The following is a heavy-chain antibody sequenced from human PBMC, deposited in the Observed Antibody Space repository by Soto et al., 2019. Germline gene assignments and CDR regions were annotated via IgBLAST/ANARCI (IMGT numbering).Heavy chain of an antibody. J-gene: IGHJ6*02. D-gene: IGHD5-12*01. Sequence: QVQLVQSGGEVKKPGASVKLSCTASGYTFTSYGISWVRQAPGQGLEWMGWISAYNGKTNYAQNVQGRVTMTTDTTTSTAYMDMRSLRSDATAGYYCAGGGDGNYYHGMDVWGQGATVTVAS. CDR2: ISAYNGKT. V-gene: IGHV1-18*01. CDR1: GYTFTSYG. CDR3: AGGGDGNYYHGMDV.